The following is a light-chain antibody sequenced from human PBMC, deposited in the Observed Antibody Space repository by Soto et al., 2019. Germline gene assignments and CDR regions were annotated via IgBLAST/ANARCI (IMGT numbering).Light chain of an antibody. J-gene: IGKJ1*01. V-gene: IGKV3-15*01. CDR2: SAF. CDR1: QSISNN. CDR3: QQYNKWPPWT. Sequence: EIVLTQSPATLSLSPGERATLSCRASQSISNNLAWYQQKPGQAPRLVIYSAFTRATGISARFSGSGSGTEFTLTISSLQSEDFAVYYCQQYNKWPPWTFGQGTKVEIK.